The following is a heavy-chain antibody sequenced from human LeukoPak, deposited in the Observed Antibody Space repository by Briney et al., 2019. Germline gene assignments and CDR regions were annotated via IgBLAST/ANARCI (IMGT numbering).Heavy chain of an antibody. Sequence: PSETLSLTCTVSGGSISSAGYPWSWIRQHPGKGLEWIGYISNSGSTYSNPSLKSRVLISVDTSQNQFSLKLTYVTAADTAVYYCARENTFSGEGYFLDYWGRGTLVTVSS. J-gene: IGHJ4*02. CDR2: ISNSGST. V-gene: IGHV4-31*03. CDR1: GGSISSAGYP. CDR3: ARENTFSGEGYFLDY. D-gene: IGHD3-16*01.